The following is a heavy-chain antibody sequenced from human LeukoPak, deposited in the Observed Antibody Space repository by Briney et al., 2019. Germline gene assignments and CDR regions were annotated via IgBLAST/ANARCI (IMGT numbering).Heavy chain of an antibody. D-gene: IGHD4-11*01. Sequence: PSETLSLTCTVSGGSISSGGYYWTWIRQHPGKGLEWIGYIYYGGSTYYNPSLKSRVSISGDTSKNQFSLKVSSVTAADTAVYYCARAPKGMTTVRYYYYYYMDVWGRGTTVTVSS. J-gene: IGHJ6*03. CDR1: GGSISSGGYY. CDR3: ARAPKGMTTVRYYYYYYMDV. CDR2: IYYGGST. V-gene: IGHV4-31*03.